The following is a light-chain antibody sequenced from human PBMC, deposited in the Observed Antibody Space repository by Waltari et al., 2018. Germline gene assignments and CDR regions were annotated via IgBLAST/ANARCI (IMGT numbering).Light chain of an antibody. CDR2: DAY. Sequence: DIQMTQSPSTLSASVGHRVTLTCRASQSISSWLAWYQQRPGKDPKLLIYDAYSLKSGVPSRFSGSGFGTEFTLTISSLQPDDFATYYCQQYNSSSGTFGQGTEVEIK. CDR3: QQYNSSSGT. J-gene: IGKJ1*01. V-gene: IGKV1-5*01. CDR1: QSISSW.